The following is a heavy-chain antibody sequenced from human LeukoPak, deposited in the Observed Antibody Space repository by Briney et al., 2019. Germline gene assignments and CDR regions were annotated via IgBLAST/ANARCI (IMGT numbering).Heavy chain of an antibody. CDR1: GYTFTGYY. V-gene: IGHV1-2*02. J-gene: IGHJ5*02. D-gene: IGHD1-26*01. CDR3: ASGSGSYYNNWFDP. Sequence: GASVKVSCKASGYTFTGYYMHWVRQAPGQGLEWMGWINPNSGGTNYAQRFQGRVTMTRDTSISTAYMELSRLRSDDTAVYYCASGSGSYYNNWFDPWGQGTLVTVSS. CDR2: INPNSGGT.